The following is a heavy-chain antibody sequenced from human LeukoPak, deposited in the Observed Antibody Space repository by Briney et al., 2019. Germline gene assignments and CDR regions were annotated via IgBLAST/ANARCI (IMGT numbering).Heavy chain of an antibody. Sequence: SQTLSLTCTVSGGSISSGNYYWSWIRQPPGKGLEWIGYIFYTGSTYYNPSLKSRVIISIDTSKNQFSLKLNSVTAADTAVYYCARVVMHSSSPLDFWGQGTLVTVSS. D-gene: IGHD2-2*01. CDR3: ARVVMHSSSPLDF. CDR1: GGSISSGNYY. CDR2: IFYTGST. J-gene: IGHJ4*02. V-gene: IGHV4-30-4*01.